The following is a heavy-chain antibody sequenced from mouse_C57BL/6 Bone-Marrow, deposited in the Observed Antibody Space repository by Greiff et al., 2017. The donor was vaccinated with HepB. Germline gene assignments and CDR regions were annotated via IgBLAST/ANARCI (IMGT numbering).Heavy chain of an antibody. V-gene: IGHV2-6*01. CDR3: ASRLGLGSWFAY. Sequence: VKLVESGPGLVAPSQSLSITCTVSGFSLTSYGVDWVRQSPGKGLEWLGVIWGVGSTNYNSALKSRLSISKDNSKSQVFLKMNSLQTDDTAMYYCASRLGLGSWFAYWGQGTLVTVSA. J-gene: IGHJ3*01. D-gene: IGHD4-1*01. CDR2: IWGVGST. CDR1: GFSLTSYG.